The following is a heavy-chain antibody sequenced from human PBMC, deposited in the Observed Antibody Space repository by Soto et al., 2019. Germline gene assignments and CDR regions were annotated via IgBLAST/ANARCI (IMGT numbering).Heavy chain of an antibody. V-gene: IGHV4-34*01. CDR2: INHSGST. D-gene: IGHD1-26*01. J-gene: IGHJ6*02. CDR3: ARGIKWELPYYYYGMDV. Sequence: KSSETLSLTCAVYGGSFSGYYWSWIRQPPGKGLEWIGEINHSGSTNYNPSLKSRVTISVDTSKNQFSLKLSSVTAADTAVYYCARGIKWELPYYYYGMDVWGQGTTVTVSS. CDR1: GGSFSGYY.